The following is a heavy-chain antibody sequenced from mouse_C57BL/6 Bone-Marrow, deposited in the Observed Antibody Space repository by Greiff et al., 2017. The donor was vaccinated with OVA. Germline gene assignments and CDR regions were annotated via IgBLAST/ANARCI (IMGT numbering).Heavy chain of an antibody. V-gene: IGHV1-64*01. J-gene: IGHJ2*01. CDR3: ARRTYYSNYDY. CDR2: IHPNSGST. Sequence: QVQLKQSGAELVKPGASVKLSCKASGYTFTSYWMHWVKQRPGQGLEWIGMIHPNSGSTNYNEKFKSKATLTVDKSSSTAYMQLSSLTSEDSAVYYCARRTYYSNYDYWGQGTTLTVSS. D-gene: IGHD2-5*01. CDR1: GYTFTSYW.